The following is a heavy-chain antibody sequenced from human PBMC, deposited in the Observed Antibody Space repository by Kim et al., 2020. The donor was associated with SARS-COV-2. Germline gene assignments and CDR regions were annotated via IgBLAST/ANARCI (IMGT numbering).Heavy chain of an antibody. V-gene: IGHV4-39*01. D-gene: IGHD5-12*01. Sequence: SETLSLTCTVSGGSISTTSYYWGWIRQPPGKGLEWIGNIYYNGDAYHNPSLKSRTTISVDRSRNQFSLELRSVTAADTAVYYCATLEGYNGYEEAYWGQGTLVTVSS. CDR3: ATLEGYNGYEEAY. CDR2: IYYNGDA. CDR1: GGSISTTSYY. J-gene: IGHJ4*02.